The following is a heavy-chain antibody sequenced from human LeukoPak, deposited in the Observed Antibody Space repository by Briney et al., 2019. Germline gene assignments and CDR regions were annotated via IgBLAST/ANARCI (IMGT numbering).Heavy chain of an antibody. J-gene: IGHJ4*02. Sequence: PSQTLSLTCTVSGGSISSGGYYWSWIRQHPGKGLEWIGYIYYSGSTYYSPSLKSRVTISVDTSKNQFSLKLSSVTAADTAVYYCARLYSNYVDYWGQGTLVAVSS. D-gene: IGHD4-11*01. CDR1: GGSISSGGYY. CDR2: IYYSGST. CDR3: ARLYSNYVDY. V-gene: IGHV4-31*03.